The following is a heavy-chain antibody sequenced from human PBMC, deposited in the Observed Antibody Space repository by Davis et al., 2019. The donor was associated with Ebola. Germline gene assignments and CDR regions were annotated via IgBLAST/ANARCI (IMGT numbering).Heavy chain of an antibody. CDR3: ARDSGWQMSP. J-gene: IGHJ5*02. D-gene: IGHD6-19*01. CDR1: GFTFGDYW. V-gene: IGHV3-7*01. Sequence: GESLKISCAASGFTFGDYWMTWVRQVPGKGLEWVGKIKYDGSDKYYVDSVKGRFTISRDNAKNSLYLQMNSLTVEDTAIYYCARDSGWQMSPWGQGTLVTVSS. CDR2: IKYDGSDK.